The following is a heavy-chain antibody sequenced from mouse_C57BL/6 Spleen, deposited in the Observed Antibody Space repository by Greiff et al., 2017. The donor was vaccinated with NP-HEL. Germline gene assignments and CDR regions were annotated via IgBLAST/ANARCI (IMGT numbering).Heavy chain of an antibody. CDR1: GYTFTSYW. V-gene: IGHV1-64*01. CDR3: ASEYYGSTWFAY. CDR2: IHPNSGST. J-gene: IGHJ3*01. Sequence: VQLQQPGAELVKPGASVKLSCKASGYTFTSYWMHWVKQRPGQGLEWIGMIHPNSGSTNYNEKFKSKATLTVDKSSSTAYMQLSSLTSEDSAVYYCASEYYGSTWFAYWGQGTLVTVSA. D-gene: IGHD1-1*01.